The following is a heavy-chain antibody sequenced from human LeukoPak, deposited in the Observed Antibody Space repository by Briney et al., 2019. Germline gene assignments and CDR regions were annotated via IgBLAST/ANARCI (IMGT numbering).Heavy chain of an antibody. Sequence: GGSLRLSCAASGFTFSGSAMHWVRQASGKGLEWVGRIRSKANSYATAYAASVKGRFTISRDDSKNTAYLQVNSLKTEDTAVYYCTRHQEVGVEWAPDYWGQGTLVTVSS. V-gene: IGHV3-73*01. CDR1: GFTFSGSA. J-gene: IGHJ4*02. CDR2: IRSKANSYAT. D-gene: IGHD1-26*01. CDR3: TRHQEVGVEWAPDY.